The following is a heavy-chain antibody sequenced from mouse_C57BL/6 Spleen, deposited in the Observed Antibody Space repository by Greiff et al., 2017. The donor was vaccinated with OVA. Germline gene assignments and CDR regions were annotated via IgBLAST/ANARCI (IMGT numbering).Heavy chain of an antibody. V-gene: IGHV1-18*01. D-gene: IGHD3-2*02. Sequence: VQLQQSGPELVKPGASVKIPCKASGYTFTDYNMDWVKQSHGKSLEWIGDINPNNGGTIYNQKFKGKATLTVDKSSSTAYMELRSLTSEDTAVYYCARWGLRTAQASWFAYWGQGTLVTVSA. CDR3: ARWGLRTAQASWFAY. J-gene: IGHJ3*01. CDR2: INPNNGGT. CDR1: GYTFTDYN.